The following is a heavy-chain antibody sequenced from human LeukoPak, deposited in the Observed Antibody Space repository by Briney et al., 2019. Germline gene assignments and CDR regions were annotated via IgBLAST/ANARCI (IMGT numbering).Heavy chain of an antibody. CDR3: ARVAAGASKYYFDY. D-gene: IGHD6-13*01. J-gene: IGHJ4*02. CDR1: GFTFSNYY. CDR2: ICSSSSYT. V-gene: IGHV3-11*05. Sequence: PGGSLRLSCAASGFTFSNYYMSWICQAPGKGLEWVSYICSSSSYTNYADSVKGRFTISRDNAKNSLYLQMNSLRAEDTAVYYCARVAAGASKYYFDYWGQGTLVTVSS.